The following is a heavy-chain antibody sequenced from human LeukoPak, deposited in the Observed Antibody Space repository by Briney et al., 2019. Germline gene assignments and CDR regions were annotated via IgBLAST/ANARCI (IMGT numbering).Heavy chain of an antibody. CDR3: ARQVCSGGSCYSFY. CDR1: GYSFASYW. CDR2: IYPGDSDT. Sequence: GESLKISCKGSGYSFASYWIGWVRQMPGKGLEWMGIIYPGDSDTRYSPSFQGQVTISADKSISTAYRQWSSLKASDSAMYYCARQVCSGGSCYSFYWGQGTLVTVSS. D-gene: IGHD2-15*01. V-gene: IGHV5-51*01. J-gene: IGHJ4*02.